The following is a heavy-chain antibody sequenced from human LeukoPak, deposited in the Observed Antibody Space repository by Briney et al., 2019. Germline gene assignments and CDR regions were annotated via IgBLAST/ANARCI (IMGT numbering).Heavy chain of an antibody. J-gene: IGHJ4*02. CDR2: ISGSGGST. V-gene: IGHV3-23*01. Sequence: ETLSLTCSVSGGSISSSNSYWGWIRQPPGKGLEWVSAISGSGGSTYYADSVKGRFTISRDNSKNTLYLQMNSLRAEDTAVYYCASGTNVMGLKDKAMVTSLDYWGQGTLVTVSS. CDR3: ASGTNVMGLKDKAMVTSLDY. D-gene: IGHD5-18*01. CDR1: GGSISSSN.